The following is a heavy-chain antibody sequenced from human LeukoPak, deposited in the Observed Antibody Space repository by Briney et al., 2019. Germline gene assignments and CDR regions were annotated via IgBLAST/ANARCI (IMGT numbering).Heavy chain of an antibody. CDR2: VHYSGSS. Sequence: SETLSLTCTVSGASVNDYYWTWIRQTPGKGLEWIGYVHYSGSSDFNPSLKSRVTMSLASTENQLSLKVTSVTAADTAVYYCAIGGWSLDFWGQGTLVTVSS. CDR3: AIGGWSLDF. CDR1: GASVNDYY. V-gene: IGHV4-59*02. J-gene: IGHJ4*02.